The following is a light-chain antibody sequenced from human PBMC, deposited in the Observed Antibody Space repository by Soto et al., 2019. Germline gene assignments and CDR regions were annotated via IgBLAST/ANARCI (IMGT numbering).Light chain of an antibody. CDR1: SSNIGAGYD. CDR2: GNS. V-gene: IGLV1-40*01. CDR3: LSYDSSLSGSRV. J-gene: IGLJ1*01. Sequence: QSVLTQLLSGSGAPVQRVTISYTGSSSNIGAGYDVHWYLQVPGTAPKLLIYGNSNRPSGVPDRFSGSKSGTSASLAITGLQAEDEADYYCLSYDSSLSGSRVFGPGTKVPVL.